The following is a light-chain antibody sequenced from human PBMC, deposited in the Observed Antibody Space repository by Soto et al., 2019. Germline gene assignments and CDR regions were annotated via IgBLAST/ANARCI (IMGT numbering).Light chain of an antibody. CDR1: QSVSSY. CDR2: DAS. J-gene: IGKJ1*01. V-gene: IGKV3-11*01. CDR3: QQRSNWPRWT. Sequence: EIVLTQSPATLSLSPGERATLSCRASQSVSSYLAWYQQKPGQAPRLLIYDASNRATGIPARFSGGGSGTDFTLPISSLEPEDFAVYYGQQRSNWPRWTFGQGTKVDIK.